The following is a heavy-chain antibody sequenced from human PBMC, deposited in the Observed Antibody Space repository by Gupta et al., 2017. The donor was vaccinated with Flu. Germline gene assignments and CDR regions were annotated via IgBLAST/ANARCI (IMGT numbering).Heavy chain of an antibody. J-gene: IGHJ4*02. Sequence: PGQGREWRVIIKPSDETKAYTQKFQVRITMTRDTSTSTFDMERSSLRSEDTAVYYCARAGSRYCSSTSCYGDNWGQGTLVTVSS. CDR3: ARAGSRYCSSTSCYGDN. CDR2: IKPSDETK. D-gene: IGHD2-2*01. V-gene: IGHV1-46*01.